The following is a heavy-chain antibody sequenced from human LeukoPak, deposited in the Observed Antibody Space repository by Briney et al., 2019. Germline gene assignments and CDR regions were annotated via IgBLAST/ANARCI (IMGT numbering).Heavy chain of an antibody. CDR3: ARGGLRNRIYYYYMDV. Sequence: KPSETLSLTXAVYGGSFCGYYWSWIRQTPGKGLEWIGEINHSGSTNYNPSLKSRVTISVDTSKNQFSLKLSSVTAADTTVYYCARGGLRNRIYYYYMDVWGKGTTVTVSS. J-gene: IGHJ6*03. CDR1: GGSFCGYY. CDR2: INHSGST. V-gene: IGHV4-34*01. D-gene: IGHD1-14*01.